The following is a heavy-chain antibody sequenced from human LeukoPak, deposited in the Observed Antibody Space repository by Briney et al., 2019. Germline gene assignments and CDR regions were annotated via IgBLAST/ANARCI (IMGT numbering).Heavy chain of an antibody. D-gene: IGHD3-16*01. V-gene: IGHV3-30*02. CDR1: GFTFSSYG. J-gene: IGHJ4*02. CDR2: IRYDGSNK. Sequence: PGGSLRLSCAASGFTFSSYGMHWVRQAPGKGLEWVAFIRYDGSNKYYADSVKGRFTISRDNSKNTLYLQMNSLRAEDTAVYYCAKDLFMRVVDYWGQGTLVTVSS. CDR3: AKDLFMRVVDY.